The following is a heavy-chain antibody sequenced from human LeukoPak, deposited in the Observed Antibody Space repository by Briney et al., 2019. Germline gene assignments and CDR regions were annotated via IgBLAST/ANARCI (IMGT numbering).Heavy chain of an antibody. CDR1: GFTFSNAW. J-gene: IGHJ6*03. Sequence: GGSLRLSCAASGFTFSNAWMSWVRQAPGKGLEWVGRIKSKTDSGTTDYAAPVKGRFTISRDDSKNTLYLQMNSLKTEDTAVYYCTTHPSRYCTGGVCYYYYYYMDVWGKGTTVTASS. CDR3: TTHPSRYCTGGVCYYYYYYMDV. D-gene: IGHD2-8*02. V-gene: IGHV3-15*01. CDR2: IKSKTDSGTT.